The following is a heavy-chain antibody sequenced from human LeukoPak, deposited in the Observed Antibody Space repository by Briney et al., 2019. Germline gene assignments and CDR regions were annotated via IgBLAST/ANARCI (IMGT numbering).Heavy chain of an antibody. V-gene: IGHV1-46*01. Sequence: ASVKVSCKASGYTFTSYYMHWVRQAPGQGLEWMGIINPSGGSTSYAQKFQGRVTMTTDTSTSTAYMEVRSLRSDDTAVYYCARAGSTAFGIIIIRDFDYWGQGTLVTVSS. D-gene: IGHD3-10*01. CDR3: ARAGSTAFGIIIIRDFDY. CDR1: GYTFTSYY. CDR2: INPSGGST. J-gene: IGHJ4*02.